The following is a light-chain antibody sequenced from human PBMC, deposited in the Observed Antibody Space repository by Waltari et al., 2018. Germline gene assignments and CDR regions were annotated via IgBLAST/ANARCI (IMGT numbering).Light chain of an antibody. Sequence: QSALAQPASVSGSPGQSITLPCPGITGDFGSYNYVPWYQPHPGKAPKLLIYEVSNRPSGVSDRFSGSKSGNTASLTISGLQVEDGCDYYCSSYTTSNGPYVFGSGTKVTVL. V-gene: IGLV2-14*01. J-gene: IGLJ1*01. CDR3: SSYTTSNGPYV. CDR1: TGDFGSYNY. CDR2: EVS.